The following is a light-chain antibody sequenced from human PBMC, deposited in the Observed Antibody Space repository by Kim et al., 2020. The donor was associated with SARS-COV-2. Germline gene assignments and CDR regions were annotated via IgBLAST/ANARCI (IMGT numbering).Light chain of an antibody. CDR3: QVWDSNSDHYV. J-gene: IGLJ1*01. V-gene: IGLV3-21*04. CDR1: NIGDKS. CDR2: YDS. Sequence: APGQTARTTCGRDNIGDKSLHWYKHKPCQAPVLVMSYDSDRPSGIPERFSGSNSGNTATLTISRVEAEDEADYYCQVWDSNSDHYVFGTGTKVTVL.